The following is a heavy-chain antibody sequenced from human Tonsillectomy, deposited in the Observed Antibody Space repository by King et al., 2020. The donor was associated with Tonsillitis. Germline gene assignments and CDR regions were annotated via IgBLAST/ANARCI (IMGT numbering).Heavy chain of an antibody. J-gene: IGHJ4*02. Sequence: QLQESGPGLVKPSETLSLTCTVSGGAISSYYWCGIRQLPGKGLEWIGYIYYSGSPNDNHSLKSLVTISVDTSKNQFSLKLSSVTAADTSVYYCARDQNYYDSSGYYRGGFDYWGQGTLVTVSS. CDR2: IYYSGSP. CDR1: GGAISSYY. CDR3: ARDQNYYDSSGYYRGGFDY. V-gene: IGHV4-59*01. D-gene: IGHD3-22*01.